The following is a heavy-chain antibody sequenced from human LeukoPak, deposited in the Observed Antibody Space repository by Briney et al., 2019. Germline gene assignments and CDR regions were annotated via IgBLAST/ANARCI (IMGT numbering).Heavy chain of an antibody. CDR2: ISSSSSYI. Sequence: PGGSLRLSCAASGFTFSSYSMNWVRQAPGKGLEWVSSISSSSSYIYYADSVKGRFTISRDNAKNSLYLQMNSLRAEDTAVYYCARAGDKYSYGYNWFDPWGQGTLVTVSS. CDR1: GFTFSSYS. D-gene: IGHD5-18*01. CDR3: ARAGDKYSYGYNWFDP. J-gene: IGHJ5*02. V-gene: IGHV3-21*01.